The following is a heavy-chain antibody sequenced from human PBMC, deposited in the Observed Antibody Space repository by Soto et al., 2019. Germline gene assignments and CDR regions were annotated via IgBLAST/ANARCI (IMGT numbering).Heavy chain of an antibody. Sequence: QITLKESGPTLVKPTQTLTLTCSFFAFSLSTSGVGVGWIRQPPGKALEWLALIYWDDDKRYSPSLKSRLTITKDTPNNQVVLTMTNMDPVDTATYYCAHTRYSYGWYYFDYWGQGTLVTVSS. V-gene: IGHV2-5*02. CDR3: AHTRYSYGWYYFDY. CDR1: AFSLSTSGVG. CDR2: IYWDDDK. D-gene: IGHD5-18*01. J-gene: IGHJ4*02.